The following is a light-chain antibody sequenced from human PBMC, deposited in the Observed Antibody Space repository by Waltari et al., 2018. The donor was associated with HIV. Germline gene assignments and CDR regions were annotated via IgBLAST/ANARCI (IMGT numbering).Light chain of an antibody. CDR2: EVR. Sequence: QSALTQPATVSGSPGQSIPISCTGGRHDVGGYNYVAWYQHLPGKAPKLIIYEVRNRPSGVSNRFSGSKSGNTASLTISGLQAEDEADYYCTSYASSSSLLFGGGTKLTVL. CDR3: TSYASSSSLL. CDR1: RHDVGGYNY. J-gene: IGLJ2*01. V-gene: IGLV2-14*01.